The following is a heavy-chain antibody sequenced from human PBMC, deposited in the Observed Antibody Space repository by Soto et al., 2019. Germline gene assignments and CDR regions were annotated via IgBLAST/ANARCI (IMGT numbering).Heavy chain of an antibody. D-gene: IGHD3-3*01. CDR1: CGAVSLESHY. CDR2: IYYTGST. J-gene: IGHJ6*02. Sequence: LSLTCTVSCGAVSLESHYWIWIRQTPGKGLEWIGYIYYTGSTNYNPSLKGRVTMSVDTSRDQVSLRLRSVTRADTAVYYGARDKYDFRSGYYYYAMEVWGQGTQVTVSS. CDR3: ARDKYDFRSGYYYYAMEV. V-gene: IGHV4-61*01.